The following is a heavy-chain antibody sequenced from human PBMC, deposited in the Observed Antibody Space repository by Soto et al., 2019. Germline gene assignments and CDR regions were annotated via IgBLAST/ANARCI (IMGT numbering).Heavy chain of an antibody. J-gene: IGHJ4*02. Sequence: EVQLVESGGGLVQPGGPLRLSGAASGFTFSSYAMHWVRQAPGKGLENVSAISSNGGSTYYANSVKGRFTISRDNSKNTLYLQMGSLRAEDMAVYYCASTSSGSFDYWGQGTLVTVSS. CDR3: ASTSSGSFDY. CDR1: GFTFSSYA. D-gene: IGHD6-19*01. CDR2: ISSNGGST. V-gene: IGHV3-64*01.